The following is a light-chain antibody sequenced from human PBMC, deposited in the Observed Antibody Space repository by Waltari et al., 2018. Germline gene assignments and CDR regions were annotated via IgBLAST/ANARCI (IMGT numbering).Light chain of an antibody. J-gene: IGLJ3*02. V-gene: IGLV8-61*01. Sequence: QTVVTQEPSFSVSPGGTVTLTCACSSSSVTTSFDPGWYQQTPGQAPRTLIYSTNTRSSGVPDRFSGSILGSKAALTITGAQADDESDYYCVLYLPSGIWVFGGGTKLTVL. CDR1: SSSVTTSFD. CDR3: VLYLPSGIWV. CDR2: STN.